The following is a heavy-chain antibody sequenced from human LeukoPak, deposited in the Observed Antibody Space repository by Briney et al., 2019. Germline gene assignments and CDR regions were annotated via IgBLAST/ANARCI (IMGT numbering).Heavy chain of an antibody. CDR2: IKQDGSKK. Sequence: GGSLRLSCAASGFTFSSYWMSWVRQAPGKGLEWVANIKQDGSKKYYVDSVKGRFTISRDNAKNTLYLQMNSLRAEDTAVYYCAREEYYDFWSGYSEFDYWGEGPLVPVSS. J-gene: IGHJ4*02. CDR3: AREEYYDFWSGYSEFDY. V-gene: IGHV3-7*01. CDR1: GFTFSSYW. D-gene: IGHD3-3*01.